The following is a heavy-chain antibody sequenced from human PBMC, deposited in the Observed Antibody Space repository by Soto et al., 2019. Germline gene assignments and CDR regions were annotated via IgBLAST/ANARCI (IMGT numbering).Heavy chain of an antibody. D-gene: IGHD5-12*01. CDR3: ARAGSGYDLGDDF. J-gene: IGHJ4*02. V-gene: IGHV3-48*01. CDR1: GFDCGDYS. CDR2: ISFSSQTI. Sequence: DGSLRLSGAASGFDCGDYSFHWVRQAPGKGLEWISYISFSSQTIYYADSVKGRLTVSRDNAKKSLYLQMNTLRVEDTAVYYCARAGSGYDLGDDFWGQGTLVTVAS.